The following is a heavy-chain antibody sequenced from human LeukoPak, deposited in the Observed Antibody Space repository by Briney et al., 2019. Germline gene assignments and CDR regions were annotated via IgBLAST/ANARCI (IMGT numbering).Heavy chain of an antibody. CDR1: GFTFSSYS. V-gene: IGHV3-21*01. Sequence: GGSLRLSCAASGFTFSSYSMNWVRQAPGKGLEWVSSISSSSSYIYYADSVRGRFTISRDNAKNSLYLQMNSLRAEDTAVYYCARDKVSTGRIAVAGTGDFDYWGQGTLVTVSS. D-gene: IGHD6-19*01. J-gene: IGHJ4*02. CDR2: ISSSSSYI. CDR3: ARDKVSTGRIAVAGTGDFDY.